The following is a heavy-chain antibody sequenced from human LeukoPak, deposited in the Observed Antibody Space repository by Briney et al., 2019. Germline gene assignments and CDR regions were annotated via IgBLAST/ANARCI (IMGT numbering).Heavy chain of an antibody. CDR3: AKDHRTNYYYYYMDV. D-gene: IGHD2-2*01. CDR2: IWYDGSNK. V-gene: IGHV3-33*06. Sequence: GGSLRLSCAASGFTFSGYGMHWVRQAPGKGLEWVAVIWYDGSNKYYADSVKGRFTISRDNSKNTLYLQMNSLRAEDTAVYYCAKDHRTNYYYYYMDVRGKGTTVTVSS. CDR1: GFTFSGYG. J-gene: IGHJ6*03.